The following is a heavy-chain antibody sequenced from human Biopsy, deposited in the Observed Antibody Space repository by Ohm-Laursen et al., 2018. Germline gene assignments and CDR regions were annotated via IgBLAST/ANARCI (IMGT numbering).Heavy chain of an antibody. Sequence: SLRLSCAASGFTFSDYAMHWVRQAPGKGLEWVAIITHDGSKTYYADSVEGRFTISRDQFKSTAYLQLNSLRTEDTAIYYCTKERRGWYSERWGQGTLVTVSS. D-gene: IGHD6-19*01. CDR3: TKERRGWYSER. CDR1: GFTFSDYA. CDR2: ITHDGSKT. J-gene: IGHJ4*02. V-gene: IGHV3-30*18.